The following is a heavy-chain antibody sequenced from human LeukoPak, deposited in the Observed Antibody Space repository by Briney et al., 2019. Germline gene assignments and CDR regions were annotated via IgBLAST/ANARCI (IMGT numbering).Heavy chain of an antibody. V-gene: IGHV1-69*04. Sequence: SVKVSCKASGGTFSSYTISWVQQAPGQGLEWMGRIIPILGIANYAQKFQGRVTITADKSTSTAYMELSSLRSEDTAVYYCARDLYPRIQLWLYYWGQGTLVTVSS. D-gene: IGHD5-18*01. CDR2: IIPILGIA. CDR3: ARDLYPRIQLWLYY. J-gene: IGHJ4*02. CDR1: GGTFSSYT.